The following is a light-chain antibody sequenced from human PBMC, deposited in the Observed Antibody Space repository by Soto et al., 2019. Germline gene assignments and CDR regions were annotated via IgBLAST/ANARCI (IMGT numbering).Light chain of an antibody. CDR1: QSVTSTH. CDR3: QQYGSSPWT. V-gene: IGKV3-20*01. CDR2: AAS. J-gene: IGKJ1*01. Sequence: EIVLTQSPGTLSLSPGERATLSCRASQSVTSTHLAWYQQKPGQAPRLLIYAASSRATGIPDRFSGSGSGTGFTLPISRLEPEDFAVYYCQQYGSSPWTFGQGTKVPIK.